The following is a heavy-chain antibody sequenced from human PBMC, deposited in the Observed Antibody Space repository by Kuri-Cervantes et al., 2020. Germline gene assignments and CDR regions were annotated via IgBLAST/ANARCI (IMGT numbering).Heavy chain of an antibody. D-gene: IGHD6-19*01. V-gene: IGHV4-61*01. CDR3: ARDRSGVDY. Sequence: GSLRLSCTVSGASVSSRTYYWTWIRQPPGKGLEWIGYISNSGNTNYNPSLKSRVTISVDTSKNQFSLKLSSVTAADTAVYYCARDRSGVDYWGQGTLVTVSS. CDR2: ISNSGNT. J-gene: IGHJ4*02. CDR1: GASVSSRTYY.